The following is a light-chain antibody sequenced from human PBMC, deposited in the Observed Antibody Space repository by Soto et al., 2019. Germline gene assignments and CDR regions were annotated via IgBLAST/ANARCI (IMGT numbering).Light chain of an antibody. Sequence: QSVLTQPPSASGTPGQRVTTSCSGSSSNIGSNTVNWYQQLPGTAPKLLIYSNNQPPSGVPDRFSGSKSGTSASLAISGLQSEDEADYYCAAWDDSLNGYVFGTGTKLTVL. CDR2: SNN. J-gene: IGLJ1*01. CDR1: SSNIGSNT. V-gene: IGLV1-44*01. CDR3: AAWDDSLNGYV.